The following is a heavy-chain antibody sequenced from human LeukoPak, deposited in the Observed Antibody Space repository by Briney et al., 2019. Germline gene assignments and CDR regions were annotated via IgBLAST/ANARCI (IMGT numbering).Heavy chain of an antibody. V-gene: IGHV4-34*01. CDR1: GGSFSGYY. J-gene: IGHJ4*02. Sequence: PSETLSLTCAVYGGSFSGYYWSWIRQPPGKGLEWIGEINHSGSTNYNPSLKSRVTISVDTSKNQFSLKLSSVTAADTAVYYCARLPRRFSSGYPFDYWGQGTLVTVSS. CDR2: INHSGST. CDR3: ARLPRRFSSGYPFDY. D-gene: IGHD3-22*01.